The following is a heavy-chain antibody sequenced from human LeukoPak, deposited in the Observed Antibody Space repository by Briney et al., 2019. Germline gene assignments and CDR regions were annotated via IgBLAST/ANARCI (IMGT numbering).Heavy chain of an antibody. CDR3: ARTVDSGGWYGYFDL. V-gene: IGHV1-69*06. CDR2: IIPIFGTA. Sequence: ASVKVSCKASGGTFSSYAISWVRQAPGQGLEWMGGIIPIFGTANYAQKFQGRVTITAGKSTSTAYMELSSLRSEDTAVYYCARTVDSGGWYGYFDLWGRGTLVTVSS. D-gene: IGHD6-19*01. J-gene: IGHJ2*01. CDR1: GGTFSSYA.